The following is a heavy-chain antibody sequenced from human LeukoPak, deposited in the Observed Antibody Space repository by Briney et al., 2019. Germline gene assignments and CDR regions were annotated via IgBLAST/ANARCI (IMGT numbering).Heavy chain of an antibody. CDR1: GGTFSSYA. V-gene: IGHV1-69*13. J-gene: IGHJ5*02. Sequence: SVKVSCKASGGTFSSYAISWVRQAPGQGLEWMGGIIPIFGTANYAQKFQGRVTITADESTSTAYMELSSLRSEDTAVYYCARHLEWLISHQFDPWGQGTLVTVSS. CDR2: IIPIFGTA. CDR3: ARHLEWLISHQFDP. D-gene: IGHD3-3*01.